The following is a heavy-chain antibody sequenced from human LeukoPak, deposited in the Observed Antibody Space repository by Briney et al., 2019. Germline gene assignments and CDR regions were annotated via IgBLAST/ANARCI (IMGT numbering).Heavy chain of an antibody. CDR3: ARVGTTGYSGYALDY. Sequence: GGSLRLSCAASGFTFSSYEMNWVRQAPGKGLEWVSVIYSGGSTYYADSVKGRFTIFRDNSKNTLYLQMNSLRAEDTAVYYCARVGTTGYSGYALDYWGQGTLVTVSS. V-gene: IGHV3-53*01. J-gene: IGHJ4*02. CDR2: IYSGGST. D-gene: IGHD5-12*01. CDR1: GFTFSSYE.